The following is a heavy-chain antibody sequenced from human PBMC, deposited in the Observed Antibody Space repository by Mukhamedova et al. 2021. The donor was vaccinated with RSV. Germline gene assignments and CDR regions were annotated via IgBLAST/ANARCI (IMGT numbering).Heavy chain of an antibody. D-gene: IGHD2-2*01. Sequence: GSIYHSGSTYYNPSLKSRVTISVDTSKNQFSLKLSSVTAADTAVYYCARDLRKGDIVVVPAAIVGHNWFDPWGQGTLVTVSS. CDR3: ARDLRKGDIVVVPAAIVGHNWFDP. V-gene: IGHV4-38-2*02. CDR2: IYHSGST. J-gene: IGHJ5*02.